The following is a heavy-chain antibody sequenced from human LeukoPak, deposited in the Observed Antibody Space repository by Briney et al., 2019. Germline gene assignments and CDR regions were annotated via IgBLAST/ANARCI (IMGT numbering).Heavy chain of an antibody. D-gene: IGHD2-2*01. CDR1: GGSISSGGYY. V-gene: IGHV4-31*03. CDR2: IYYSGST. Sequence: SQTLSLTCTVSGGSISSGGYYWSWIRQHPGKGLEWIGYIYYSGSTYYNPSLKSRVTISVDTSKNQFPLKLSSVTAADTAVYYCAREWGGVVAYWGQGTLVTVSS. CDR3: AREWGGVVAY. J-gene: IGHJ4*02.